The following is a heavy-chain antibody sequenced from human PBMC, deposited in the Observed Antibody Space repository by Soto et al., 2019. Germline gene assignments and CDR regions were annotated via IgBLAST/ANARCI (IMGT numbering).Heavy chain of an antibody. Sequence: ASVKVSCKVSGYTLTELSIHWVRQAPGKGLEWMGGFDPEDGETIYAQKFQGRVSMTEDTSTDTVYMEVTNLRSEDTAVYYCATDSARAYYMDVWGKGTTVTVS. J-gene: IGHJ6*03. V-gene: IGHV1-24*01. CDR3: ATDSARAYYMDV. CDR1: GYTLTELS. D-gene: IGHD6-25*01. CDR2: FDPEDGET.